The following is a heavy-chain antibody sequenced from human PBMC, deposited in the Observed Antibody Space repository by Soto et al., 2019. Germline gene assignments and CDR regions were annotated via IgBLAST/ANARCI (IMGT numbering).Heavy chain of an antibody. CDR1: GGSVSGYY. J-gene: IGHJ4*02. Sequence: SETLSLTCAVYGGSVSGYYWSWIRQPPGKGLEWIGEINHSGSTNYNPSLKSRVTISVDTSKNQFSLKLSSVTAADTAVYYCARTYSSSWSPFEYWGQGTLVTVS. V-gene: IGHV4-34*01. D-gene: IGHD6-13*01. CDR3: ARTYSSSWSPFEY. CDR2: INHSGST.